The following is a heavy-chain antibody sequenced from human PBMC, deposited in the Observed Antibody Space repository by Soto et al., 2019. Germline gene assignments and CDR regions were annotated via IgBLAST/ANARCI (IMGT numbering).Heavy chain of an antibody. J-gene: IGHJ5*02. CDR3: AREMGACSDSSCYPGPYDS. Sequence: VQLVESGGGLVQPGGSLRLSCAASGFTFTSYSMNWVRQAPGQGLEWASYITSKSTTIKYADSVKGRFTVSRDNAKNSLYLQLNSLRDEDTAVYYCAREMGACSDSSCYPGPYDSWGQGTLVTVSS. CDR1: GFTFTSYS. CDR2: ITSKSTTI. V-gene: IGHV3-48*02. D-gene: IGHD3-16*01.